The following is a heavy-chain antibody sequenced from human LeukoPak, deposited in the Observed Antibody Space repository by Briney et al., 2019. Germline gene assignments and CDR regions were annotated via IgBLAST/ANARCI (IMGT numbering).Heavy chain of an antibody. D-gene: IGHD6-19*01. V-gene: IGHV3-7*01. J-gene: IGHJ4*02. CDR2: IKQEGNEK. CDR3: ARAYSSGWYGYYFDY. CDR1: GFTFTNYW. Sequence: GGSLRLSCAASGFTFTNYWMTWVRQAPGKGLEWVANIKQEGNEKVYVDSVEGRFTISRDNAKNTLYLQMNSLRAEDTAVYYCARAYSSGWYGYYFDYWGQGTLVTVSS.